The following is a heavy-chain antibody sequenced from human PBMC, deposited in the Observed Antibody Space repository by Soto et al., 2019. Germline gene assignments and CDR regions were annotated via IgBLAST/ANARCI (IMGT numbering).Heavy chain of an antibody. J-gene: IGHJ5*02. CDR2: INPYSGGA. D-gene: IGHD3-10*01. Sequence: ASVKVSCKASGYTFTGYFMHWVRQAPGQGLEWMGWINPYSGGADYAQSFQGRVTMTRETSISTVYMELSRLRFDDTAVYYCARVIRGAYYNSPLDTCGQGTVVTVSS. V-gene: IGHV1-2*02. CDR3: ARVIRGAYYNSPLDT. CDR1: GYTFTGYF.